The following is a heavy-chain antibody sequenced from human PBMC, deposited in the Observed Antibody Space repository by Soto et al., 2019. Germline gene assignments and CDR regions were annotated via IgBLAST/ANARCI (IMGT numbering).Heavy chain of an antibody. Sequence: QVQLMQSGAEVTKPGFSVKVSCKASGGPCNTFGISWVRQAPGQGLEWMGGIIPKYGTTNYARRFQGRVTITADESTTTASLELSSLRHDDTAIYYCARTRQRRPVFYVDYWGQGTPISVTS. V-gene: IGHV1-69*01. CDR3: ARTRQRRPVFYVDY. D-gene: IGHD2-2*01. CDR2: IIPKYGTT. J-gene: IGHJ4*02. CDR1: GGPCNTFG.